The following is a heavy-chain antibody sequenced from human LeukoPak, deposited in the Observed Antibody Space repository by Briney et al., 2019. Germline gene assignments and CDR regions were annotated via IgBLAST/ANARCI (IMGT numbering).Heavy chain of an antibody. CDR3: ARGPGSDCSSTSCYAVLWFGSAEDGMDV. CDR1: GYTFTSYY. J-gene: IGHJ6*02. V-gene: IGHV1-46*01. CDR2: INPSGGST. D-gene: IGHD2-2*01. Sequence: ASVKVSCKASGYTFTSYYMHWVRQAPGQGLEWMGIINPSGGSTSYAQKFQGRVTMTTDTSTSTAYMELRSLRSDDTAVYYCARGPGSDCSSTSCYAVLWFGSAEDGMDVWGQGTTVTVSS.